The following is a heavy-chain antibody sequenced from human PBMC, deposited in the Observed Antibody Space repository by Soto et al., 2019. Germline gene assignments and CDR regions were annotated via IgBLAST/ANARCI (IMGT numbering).Heavy chain of an antibody. CDR3: ARAHAPTLPFDY. Sequence: PLQIGSFAGSVWGGSMRKYYWNWIRQSPGEGLEGIGFIFHSGNAKYNPSLKSRVTISVDTSKNQFSLSLDSVTAADTAVYFCARAHAPTLPFDYWGQGTLVTVSS. J-gene: IGHJ4*01. D-gene: IGHD2-2*01. CDR1: GGSMRKYY. CDR2: IFHSGNA. V-gene: IGHV4-59*13.